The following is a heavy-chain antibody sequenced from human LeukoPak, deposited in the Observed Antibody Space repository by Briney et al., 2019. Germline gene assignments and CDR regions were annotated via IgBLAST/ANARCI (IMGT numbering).Heavy chain of an antibody. Sequence: GGSLRLSCAASGFTFSSYSVNWVRQAPGKGLEWVSSISSSSSYLYYADSVKGRFTISRDNAKNSLYLQMNSLRAEDTAVYFCARDHYGSGTYYDKNFDYWGQGTLVTVSS. CDR2: ISSSSSYL. V-gene: IGHV3-21*01. CDR1: GFTFSSYS. J-gene: IGHJ4*02. CDR3: ARDHYGSGTYYDKNFDY. D-gene: IGHD3-10*01.